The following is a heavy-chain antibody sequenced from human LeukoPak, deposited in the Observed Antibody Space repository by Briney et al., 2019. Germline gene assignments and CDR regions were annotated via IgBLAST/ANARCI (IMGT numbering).Heavy chain of an antibody. CDR3: ARDASPAAYNGNWFDP. V-gene: IGHV3-30*02. Sequence: GGSLRLSCAASGFAFSDYSMDWVRQAPGEGLKWGAVIRYDGNNKYYADSVKGRFTISRDNSKNMLYLEMNRLSTQDTAVYFCARDASPAAYNGNWFDPWGQGTMVTVSS. CDR2: IRYDGNNK. J-gene: IGHJ5*02. CDR1: GFAFSDYS. D-gene: IGHD1-1*01.